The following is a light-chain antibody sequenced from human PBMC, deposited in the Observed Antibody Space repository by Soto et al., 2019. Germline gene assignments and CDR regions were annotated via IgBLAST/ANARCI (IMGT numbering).Light chain of an antibody. V-gene: IGKV1-5*03. Sequence: DIQMTQSPSTLCGSVGDRVTITCRASQTISSWLAWYQQKPGKAPKLLIYKASTLKSGVPSRFSGSGSGTAFTLTISSLQPDDFATYYCQHYNSYSEAFGQGTKVELK. J-gene: IGKJ1*01. CDR1: QTISSW. CDR3: QHYNSYSEA. CDR2: KAS.